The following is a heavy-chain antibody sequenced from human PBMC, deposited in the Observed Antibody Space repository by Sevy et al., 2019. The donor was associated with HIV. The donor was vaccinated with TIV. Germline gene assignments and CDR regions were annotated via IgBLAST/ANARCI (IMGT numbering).Heavy chain of an antibody. D-gene: IGHD3-22*01. CDR3: SIYYDIRAFDS. Sequence: GGSLRLSCASSGFTFSDAAIHWVRQASGKGLEWLGRIRGKANNYATAYAASVKDRFSISRNDLKDTAYLQMNSLRTEDAAMYYCSIYYDIRAFDSWGQGTQVTVSS. CDR2: IRGKANNYAT. J-gene: IGHJ4*02. V-gene: IGHV3-73*01. CDR1: GFTFSDAA.